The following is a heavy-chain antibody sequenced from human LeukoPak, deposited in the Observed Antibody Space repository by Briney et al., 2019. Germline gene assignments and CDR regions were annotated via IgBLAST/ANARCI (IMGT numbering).Heavy chain of an antibody. CDR2: VIGSGSST. CDR1: GFTFSSYS. CDR3: AKRFCSSPNCSLFAY. D-gene: IGHD2-2*01. J-gene: IGHJ4*02. V-gene: IGHV3-23*01. Sequence: GGSLRLSCATSGFTFSSYSMSWVRQAPGKGLEWVSAVIGSGSSTYYADSVRGRFTISRDNSKNTLYLQMNSLRAEDTAVYYCAKRFCSSPNCSLFAYWGQGTPVTVS.